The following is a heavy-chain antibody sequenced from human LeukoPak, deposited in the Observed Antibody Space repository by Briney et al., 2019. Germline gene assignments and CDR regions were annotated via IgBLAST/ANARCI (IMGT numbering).Heavy chain of an antibody. J-gene: IGHJ6*03. D-gene: IGHD4-17*01. V-gene: IGHV1-8*01. Sequence: ASVKVSCKASGYTFTSYDINWVRQATGQGLEWMGWMNPNSGNTGYAQKFQGRVTMTRNTSISTAYMELSSLRSEDTAVYYCARGGNYGDAGAYYYYYYYMDVWGKGTTVTVSS. CDR3: ARGGNYGDAGAYYYYYYYMDV. CDR1: GYTFTSYD. CDR2: MNPNSGNT.